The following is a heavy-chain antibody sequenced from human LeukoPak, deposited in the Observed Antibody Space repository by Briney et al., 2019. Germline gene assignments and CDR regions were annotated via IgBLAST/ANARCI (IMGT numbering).Heavy chain of an antibody. CDR3: ASPGYYYDSSGYYNYYYYGMDV. V-gene: IGHV4-34*01. CDR2: INHSGST. J-gene: IGHJ6*02. Sequence: PSETLSLTCTVSGGSISSYYWSWIRQPPGKGLEWIGEINHSGSTNYNPSLKSRVTISVDTSKNQFSLKLSSVTAADTAVYYCASPGYYYDSSGYYNYYYYGMDVWGQGTTVTVSS. D-gene: IGHD3-22*01. CDR1: GGSISSYY.